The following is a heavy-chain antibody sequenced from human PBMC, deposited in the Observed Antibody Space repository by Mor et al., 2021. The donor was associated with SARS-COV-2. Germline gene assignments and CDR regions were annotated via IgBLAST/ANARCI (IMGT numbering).Heavy chain of an antibody. J-gene: IGHJ6*02. Sequence: INAGNGNTKYSQKFQGRVTITRDTSASTAYMELSGLRSEDTAVYYCARVWSGYYTSYYYGMDVWGQGTTVTVSS. V-gene: IGHV1-3*01. CDR2: INAGNGNT. D-gene: IGHD3-3*01. CDR3: ARVWSGYYTSYYYGMDV.